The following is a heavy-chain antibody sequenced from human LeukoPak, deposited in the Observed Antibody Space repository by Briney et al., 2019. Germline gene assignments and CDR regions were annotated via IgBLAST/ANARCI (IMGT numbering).Heavy chain of an antibody. CDR1: GGSISSHY. V-gene: IGHV4-59*11. D-gene: IGHD3-10*01. CDR3: ARSYGAGNTYYYYYYYMDV. Sequence: PSETLSLTCTVSGGSISSHYWSWIRQPPGKGLEWIGYIYYSGSTNHNPSLKSRVTISVDTSRNQFPLKLSAVTAADTAVYYCARSYGAGNTYYYYYYYMDVWGKGTTVTVSS. J-gene: IGHJ6*03. CDR2: IYYSGST.